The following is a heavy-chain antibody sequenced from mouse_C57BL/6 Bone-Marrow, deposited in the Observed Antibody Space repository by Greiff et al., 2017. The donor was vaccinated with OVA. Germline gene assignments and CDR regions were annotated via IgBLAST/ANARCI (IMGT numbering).Heavy chain of an antibody. J-gene: IGHJ1*03. CDR3: ARRNFYWYFDV. CDR1: GFTFSDYY. V-gene: IGHV5-16*01. CDR2: IYYDGSST. Sequence: EVHLVESEGGLVQPGRSMKLSCTASGFTFSDYYMAWVRQVPEKGLEWVANIYYDGSSTYYLDSLKSRFIISRDNAKNILYLQMSSLKSEDTATYYCARRNFYWYFDVWGTGTTVTVSS.